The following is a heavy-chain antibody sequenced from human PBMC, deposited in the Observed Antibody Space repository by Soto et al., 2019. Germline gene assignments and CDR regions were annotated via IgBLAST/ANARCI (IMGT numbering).Heavy chain of an antibody. CDR3: GGVLVPAALGYYYGMDV. J-gene: IGHJ6*02. V-gene: IGHV4-4*02. D-gene: IGHD2-2*01. CDR1: GGSISSSNW. CDR2: IYHSGST. Sequence: QVQLQESGPGLVKPSGTLSLTCAVSGGSISSSNWWSWVRQPPGKGLEWIGEIYHSGSTNYNPSLKGRVTISVDKSKNQFSLKLSSVTAADTAVYYCGGVLVPAALGYYYGMDVWGQGTTVTVSS.